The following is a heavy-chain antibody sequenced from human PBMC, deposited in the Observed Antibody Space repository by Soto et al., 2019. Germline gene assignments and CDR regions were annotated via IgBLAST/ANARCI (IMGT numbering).Heavy chain of an antibody. Sequence: EVQLVESGGGLVQPGGSLRLSCAASGFTFSSYSMNWVRQAPGKGLEWVSYISSSSSTIYYADSVKGRFTISRDNAKHSLYLQMNSLRAEDTAVYYCARSGGKTSFNWFDPWGQGTLVTVSS. CDR1: GFTFSSYS. J-gene: IGHJ5*02. CDR3: ARSGGKTSFNWFDP. CDR2: ISSSSSTI. V-gene: IGHV3-48*01. D-gene: IGHD2-2*01.